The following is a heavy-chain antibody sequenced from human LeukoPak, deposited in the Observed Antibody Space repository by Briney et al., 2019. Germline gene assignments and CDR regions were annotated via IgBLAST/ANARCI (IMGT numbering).Heavy chain of an antibody. J-gene: IGHJ6*02. D-gene: IGHD3-3*02. V-gene: IGHV1-2*02. CDR2: INPNSGGT. CDR3: AGDLSTIHYYGMDV. Sequence: ASVKVSCKASGYTFTGYYMHWVRQAPGQGLEWMGWINPNSGGTNYAQKFQGRVTMTRDTSISTAYMELSRLRSDDTAVYYCAGDLSTIHYYGMDVWGQGTTVTVSS. CDR1: GYTFTGYY.